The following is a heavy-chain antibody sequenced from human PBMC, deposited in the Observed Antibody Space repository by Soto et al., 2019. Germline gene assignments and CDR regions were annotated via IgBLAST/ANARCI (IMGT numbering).Heavy chain of an antibody. D-gene: IGHD3-3*01. J-gene: IGHJ6*02. CDR2: INPSGGST. CDR3: ARDRGLEWVSRPYYGMDV. CDR1: GYTFTSYY. Sequence: GASVKVSCKASGYTFTSYYMHWVRQAPGQGLEWMGIINPSGGSTSYAQKSQGRVTMTRDTSTSTVYMELSSLRSEDTAVYYCARDRGLEWVSRPYYGMDVWGQGTTVTVSS. V-gene: IGHV1-46*01.